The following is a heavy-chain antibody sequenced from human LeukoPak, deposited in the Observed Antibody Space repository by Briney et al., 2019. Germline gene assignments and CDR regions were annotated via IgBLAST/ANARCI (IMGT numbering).Heavy chain of an antibody. CDR3: AKVGSSSWKIDY. CDR2: ISGSGGST. D-gene: IGHD6-13*01. Sequence: PGGSPRLSCAASGFTFSSYAMSWVRQAPGKGLEWVSAISGSGGSTYYADSVKGRFTISRDNSKNTLYLQMNSLRADDTAVYYCAKVGSSSWKIDYWGQGTLVTVSS. J-gene: IGHJ4*02. V-gene: IGHV3-23*01. CDR1: GFTFSSYA.